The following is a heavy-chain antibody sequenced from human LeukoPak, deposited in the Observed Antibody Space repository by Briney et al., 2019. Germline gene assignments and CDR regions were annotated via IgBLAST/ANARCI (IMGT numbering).Heavy chain of an antibody. CDR3: ARDDYCSSTSCYFPVTTLMTYYYYNGMDV. V-gene: IGHV3-21*01. CDR1: GFTFSSYS. CDR2: ISSSSSYI. D-gene: IGHD2-2*01. J-gene: IGHJ6*04. Sequence: GGSLRLSCAASGFTFSSYSMNWVRQAPGKGLEWVSSISSSSSYIYYADSVKGRFTISRDNAKNSLYLQMNSLRAEDTAVYYCARDDYCSSTSCYFPVTTLMTYYYYNGMDVWGKGTTVTVSS.